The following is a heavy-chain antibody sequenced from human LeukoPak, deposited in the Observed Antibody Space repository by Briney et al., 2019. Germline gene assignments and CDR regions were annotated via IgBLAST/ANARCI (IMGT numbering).Heavy chain of an antibody. J-gene: IGHJ5*02. CDR1: GYTFTSYY. Sequence: GASVKVSCKASGYTFTSYYMHWVRQAPGQGLEWMGIINPSGGSTSYAQKFQGRVSMTTDTSTSTAYMELRSLTSDDTAIYYCARDDRANIAAPNINWFDPWGQGTLVTVSS. D-gene: IGHD6-6*01. CDR3: ARDDRANIAAPNINWFDP. CDR2: INPSGGST. V-gene: IGHV1-46*01.